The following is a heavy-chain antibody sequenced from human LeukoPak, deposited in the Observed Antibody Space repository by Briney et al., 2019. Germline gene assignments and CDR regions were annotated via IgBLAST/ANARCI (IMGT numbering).Heavy chain of an antibody. CDR1: GGSINSYY. D-gene: IGHD5-24*01. V-gene: IGHV4-59*01. J-gene: IGHJ5*02. Sequence: PSETLSLTCTVSGGSINSYYWSWIRQPPGKGLEWIGYIYYSGSTNYNPSLKSRVTISVDTSKNQFSLKMSSVTAAGTAVYYCARARDGHINNWFDPWGQGTLVTVSS. CDR2: IYYSGST. CDR3: ARARDGHINNWFDP.